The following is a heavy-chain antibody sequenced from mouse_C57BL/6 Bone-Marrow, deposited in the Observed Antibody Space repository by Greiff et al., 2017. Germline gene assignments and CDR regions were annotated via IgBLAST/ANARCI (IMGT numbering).Heavy chain of an antibody. J-gene: IGHJ3*01. CDR2: IDPSDSYT. D-gene: IGHD2-2*01. Sequence: QVQLQQPGAELVMPGASVKLSCKASGYTFTSYWMHWVKQRPGQGLEWIGEIDPSDSYTNYNQKFKGKSTLTVDKSSSTAYMQLSSLTSEDSAVYYCASEGDGLPSWFAYWGQGTLVTVSA. CDR3: ASEGDGLPSWFAY. CDR1: GYTFTSYW. V-gene: IGHV1-69*01.